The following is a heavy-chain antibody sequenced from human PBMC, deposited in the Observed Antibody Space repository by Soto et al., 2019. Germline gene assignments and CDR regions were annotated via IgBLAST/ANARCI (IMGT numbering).Heavy chain of an antibody. J-gene: IGHJ4*02. CDR1: GFTFRTSA. V-gene: IGHV3-48*02. D-gene: IGHD2-15*01. CDR3: AKPGYCVGGTCYSYLDY. Sequence: EVQLVESGGGLVHPGGSLRLSCVASGFTFRTSAMTWVRQAPGKGLEWLSYISSSGSGIYYVDSVKGRFTISRDNAENPLYLQMNSLRDEDTAVYCCAKPGYCVGGTCYSYLDYWGQGTLVTVSS. CDR2: ISSSGSGI.